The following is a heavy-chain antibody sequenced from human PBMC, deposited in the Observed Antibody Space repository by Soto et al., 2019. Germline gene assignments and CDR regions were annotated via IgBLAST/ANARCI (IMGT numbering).Heavy chain of an antibody. CDR2: MNPNSGNT. V-gene: IGHV1-8*01. Sequence: QVQLVQAGAEVKKPGASVKVSCKASGYTFTSYDIYWVRQATGQGLEWMGWMNPNSGNTGYAQKFQGRVTMTSNTSISSAYMELSSLRSDDTAVYYCARENTSYGMDVWGQCTTVTVTS. CDR1: GYTFTSYD. CDR3: ARENTSYGMDV. J-gene: IGHJ6*02.